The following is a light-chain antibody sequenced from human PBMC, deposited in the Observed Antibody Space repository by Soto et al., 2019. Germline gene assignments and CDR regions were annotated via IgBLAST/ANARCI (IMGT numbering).Light chain of an antibody. CDR1: SSDVGGYNY. Sequence: QSALTQPASVSGSPGQSITISCTGTSSDVGGYNYVSWYQQHPGKAPKLMIYDVSNRPSGVSIRFSGSKSGNTASLTISGLQAEDEADYYCSSYTSSILFGGGTKLTVL. CDR2: DVS. CDR3: SSYTSSIL. V-gene: IGLV2-14*01. J-gene: IGLJ2*01.